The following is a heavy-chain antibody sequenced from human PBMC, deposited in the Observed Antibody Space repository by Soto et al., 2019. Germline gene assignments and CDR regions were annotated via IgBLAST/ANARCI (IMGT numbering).Heavy chain of an antibody. Sequence: GASVKVSCKASGYTFTSYGISWVRQASGQGLEWMGWISAYNGNTNYAQKLQGRVTMTTDTSTSTAYMELRSLRSDDTAVYYCARGSYSSSPYNWFDPWGQGTLVTVSS. J-gene: IGHJ5*02. CDR2: ISAYNGNT. D-gene: IGHD6-13*01. CDR1: GYTFTSYG. V-gene: IGHV1-18*01. CDR3: ARGSYSSSPYNWFDP.